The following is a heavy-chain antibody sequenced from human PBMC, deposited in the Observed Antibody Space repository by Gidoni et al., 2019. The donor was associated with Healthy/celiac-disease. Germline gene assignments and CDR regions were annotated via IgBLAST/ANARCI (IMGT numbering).Heavy chain of an antibody. Sequence: EVQLVETGGCLVQPGGSLRLACAAPGFTFSSYWLSWVRQAPGKGLEWVANVKQDGSEKYYVDSVKGRFTISRDNAKNSLYLQMNSLRAEDTAVYYCARDSFGTYYCGMDVWGQGTTVTVSS. CDR1: GFTFSSYW. D-gene: IGHD1-1*01. V-gene: IGHV3-7*03. J-gene: IGHJ6*02. CDR2: VKQDGSEK. CDR3: ARDSFGTYYCGMDV.